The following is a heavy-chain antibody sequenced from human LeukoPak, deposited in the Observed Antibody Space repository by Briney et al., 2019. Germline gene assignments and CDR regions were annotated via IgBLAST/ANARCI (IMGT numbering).Heavy chain of an antibody. CDR2: IYYSGST. Sequence: PSETLSLTCTVSGGSLSSSSYYWGWIRQPPGKGLEWIGSIYYSGSTYYNPSLKSRVTISVDTSKNQFSLKLSSVTAADTAVYYCARGRNGDLDYWGQGTLVTVSS. J-gene: IGHJ4*02. D-gene: IGHD4-17*01. CDR3: ARGRNGDLDY. V-gene: IGHV4-39*07. CDR1: GGSLSSSSYY.